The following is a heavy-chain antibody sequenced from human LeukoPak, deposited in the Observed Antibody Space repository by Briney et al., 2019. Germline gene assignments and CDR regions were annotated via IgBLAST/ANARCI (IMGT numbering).Heavy chain of an antibody. J-gene: IGHJ4*02. CDR1: GYTFTGYY. D-gene: IGHD3-10*01. Sequence: ASVKVSCKASGYTFTGYYMHWVRQAPGQGLEWMGGINPNSGGTNYAQKFRGRVTMTRDTSISTAYMEVSSLRSDDTAVYYCASGFGGSGSLTKIFDCWGQGTLVTVSP. CDR2: INPNSGGT. V-gene: IGHV1-2*02. CDR3: ASGFGGSGSLTKIFDC.